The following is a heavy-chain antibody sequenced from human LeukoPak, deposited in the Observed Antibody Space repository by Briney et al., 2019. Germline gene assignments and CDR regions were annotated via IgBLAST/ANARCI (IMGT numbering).Heavy chain of an antibody. CDR1: GFTFSSYA. J-gene: IGHJ5*02. D-gene: IGHD3-3*01. Sequence: GGSLRLSCAASGFTFSSYAMSWVRQAPGKGLEWVSAISGSGGSTYYADSVKGRFTISRDNSKNTLYLQMNSLRAEDTAVYYCAKDLEDYDFWSGDRWGQGTLVTASS. CDR2: ISGSGGST. V-gene: IGHV3-23*01. CDR3: AKDLEDYDFWSGDR.